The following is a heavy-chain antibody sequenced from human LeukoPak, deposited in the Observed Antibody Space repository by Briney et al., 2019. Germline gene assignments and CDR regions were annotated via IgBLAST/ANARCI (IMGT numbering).Heavy chain of an antibody. Sequence: SQTLSLTCDISGDSLFTNGVAWNWIRQSPSRGLEWLGRTYYRSKWSLEYALSVKSRISINADTSKNQSSLQLSSVTPEDTAVYYCARGKYSSFDIWGQGTLVTVSS. D-gene: IGHD6-13*01. V-gene: IGHV6-1*01. CDR2: TYYRSKWSL. J-gene: IGHJ4*02. CDR3: ARGKYSSFDI. CDR1: GDSLFTNGVA.